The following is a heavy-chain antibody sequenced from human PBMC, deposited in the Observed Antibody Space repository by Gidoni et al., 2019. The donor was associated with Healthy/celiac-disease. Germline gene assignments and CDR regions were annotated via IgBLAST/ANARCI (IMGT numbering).Heavy chain of an antibody. Sequence: QVQLVQSGAEVKKPGASVKVSCKASGYTFTGSYMHCVRQPPGQGLEWMGWINPNSGGTNYAQKFQGRVTMTRDTSISTAYMELSRLRSDDTAVYYCARDAPWVLEWLLYLNTESSGVFDYWGQGTLVTVSS. CDR1: GYTFTGSY. CDR3: ARDAPWVLEWLLYLNTESSGVFDY. J-gene: IGHJ4*02. D-gene: IGHD3-3*01. V-gene: IGHV1-2*02. CDR2: INPNSGGT.